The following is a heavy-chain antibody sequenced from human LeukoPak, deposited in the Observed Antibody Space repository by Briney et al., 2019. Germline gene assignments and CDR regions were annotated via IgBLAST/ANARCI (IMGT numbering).Heavy chain of an antibody. CDR3: ARADSPRYYYYGMDV. CDR2: ISSSSSYI. J-gene: IGHJ6*02. CDR1: GFTFSSYS. D-gene: IGHD2-15*01. Sequence: GGSLRLSCAASGFTFSSYSMNWVRQAPGKGLEWVSSISSSSSYIYYADSVKGRFTISRDDAKNSLYLQMNSLRAEDTAVYYCARADSPRYYYYGMDVWGQGTTVTVSS. V-gene: IGHV3-21*01.